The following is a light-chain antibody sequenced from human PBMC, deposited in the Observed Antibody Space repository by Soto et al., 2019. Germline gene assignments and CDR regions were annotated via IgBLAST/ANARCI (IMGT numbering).Light chain of an antibody. CDR3: QTWGSGILV. J-gene: IGLJ2*01. V-gene: IGLV4-69*01. CDR2: LNSDGRH. CDR1: SVHSSYA. Sequence: QLVLTQSPSASVSLGASVKLTCTLSSVHSSYAIAWHQQQPDKGPRYLMNLNSDGRHSKGDGIPDRFSGSSSGPERNLIISSLQSEDEADYYCQTWGSGILVFGGGTKVTVL.